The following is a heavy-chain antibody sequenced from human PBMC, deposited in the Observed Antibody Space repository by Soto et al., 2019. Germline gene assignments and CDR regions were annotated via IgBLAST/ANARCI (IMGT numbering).Heavy chain of an antibody. J-gene: IGHJ6*02. D-gene: IGHD3-3*01. Sequence: KASETLSLTCTVSGGSISSGGYYWSWIRQHPGKGLEWIGYIYYSGSTYYNPSLKSRVTISVDTSKNQFSLKLSSVTAADTAVYYCARDGVPEYYDFWSGYPNPTLGMDVWGQGTTVTVSS. V-gene: IGHV4-31*03. CDR1: GGSISSGGYY. CDR2: IYYSGST. CDR3: ARDGVPEYYDFWSGYPNPTLGMDV.